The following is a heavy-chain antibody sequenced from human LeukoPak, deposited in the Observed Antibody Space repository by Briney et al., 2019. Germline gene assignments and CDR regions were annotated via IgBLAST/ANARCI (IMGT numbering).Heavy chain of an antibody. Sequence: ASVKVSCKASGYTFTSYYTHWVRQAPGQGLEWMGIINPSGGSTSYAQKFQGRVTMTRDMSTSTVYMELSSLRSEDTAVYYCARAPNPTYYDFWSGYSNWFDPWGQGTLVTVSS. V-gene: IGHV1-46*01. CDR3: ARAPNPTYYDFWSGYSNWFDP. D-gene: IGHD3-3*01. J-gene: IGHJ5*02. CDR1: GYTFTSYY. CDR2: INPSGGST.